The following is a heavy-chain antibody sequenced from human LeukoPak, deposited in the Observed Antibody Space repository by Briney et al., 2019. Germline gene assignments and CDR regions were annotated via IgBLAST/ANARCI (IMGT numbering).Heavy chain of an antibody. J-gene: IGHJ4*02. CDR1: GTYVTSHY. V-gene: IGHV4-59*08. D-gene: IGHD1-1*01. Sequence: PSETLSLTCRVSGTYVTSHYWGWLRQPPGKALEWIGHIFNSGSANYNPSLNNRVTISIDTSQNQFSLNLASVTAADTAVYYCARQELRFFVKDWGQGTLVTVSS. CDR2: IFNSGSA. CDR3: ARQELRFFVKD.